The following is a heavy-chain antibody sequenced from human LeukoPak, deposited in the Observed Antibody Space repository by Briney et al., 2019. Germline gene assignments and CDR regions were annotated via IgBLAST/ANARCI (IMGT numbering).Heavy chain of an antibody. V-gene: IGHV3-23*01. J-gene: IGHJ6*03. Sequence: PSGGSLRLSCAASGFTFSSYAMSWVRQAPGKGLEWVSAISGSGGSTYYADSVKGRFTISRDNSKNTLYLQMNSLRAEDTAVYYCARDRSQEPGLYYYYYMDVWGKGTTVTVSS. CDR1: GFTFSSYA. D-gene: IGHD1-14*01. CDR2: ISGSGGST. CDR3: ARDRSQEPGLYYYYYMDV.